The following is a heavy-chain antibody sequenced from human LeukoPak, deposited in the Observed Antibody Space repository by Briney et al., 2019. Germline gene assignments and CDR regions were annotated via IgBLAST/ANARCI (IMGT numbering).Heavy chain of an antibody. D-gene: IGHD6-13*01. CDR2: FGRSGDKT. J-gene: IGHJ5*02. CDR1: GFNFSNYA. CDR3: TRPLGAAAGTYFDP. V-gene: IGHV3-23*01. Sequence: GGSLRLSCVASGFNFSNYAMSWVRQAPGKGLEWVSTFGRSGDKTYYTDSVKGRFTISRDNSKNTVSLQMNSLRAEDTAVYYCTRPLGAAAGTYFDPWGQGTLVTVSS.